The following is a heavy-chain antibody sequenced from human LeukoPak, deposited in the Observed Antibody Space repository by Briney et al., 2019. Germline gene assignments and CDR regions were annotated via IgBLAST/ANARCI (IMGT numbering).Heavy chain of an antibody. D-gene: IGHD3-22*01. CDR1: GGSISSYY. J-gene: IGHJ4*02. CDR3: AAGHYYDSSGYYAPRSYFDY. Sequence: SETLSLTCTVSGGSISSYYWSWIRQPPGKGLEWIGYIYYSGSTNYNPSLKSRVTISVDTSKNQFSLKLSSVTAADTAVYYCAAGHYYDSSGYYAPRSYFDYWGQGTLVTVSS. CDR2: IYYSGST. V-gene: IGHV4-59*08.